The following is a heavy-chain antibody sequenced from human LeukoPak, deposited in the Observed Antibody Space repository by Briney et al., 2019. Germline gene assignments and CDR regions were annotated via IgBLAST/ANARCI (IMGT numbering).Heavy chain of an antibody. D-gene: IGHD3-10*01. V-gene: IGHV3-21*01. CDR3: ARDQGAEWFGELSLYYYYYYGMDV. CDR2: ISSSSSYI. CDR1: GFTFSSYS. J-gene: IGHJ6*04. Sequence: GGSLRLSCAASGFTFSSYSMNWVRQAPRKGLEWVSSISSSSSYIYYADSVNGRFTISRDNAKNSLYLQMNSLGDEDTAVYYCARDQGAEWFGELSLYYYYYYGMDVWGKGTTVTVSS.